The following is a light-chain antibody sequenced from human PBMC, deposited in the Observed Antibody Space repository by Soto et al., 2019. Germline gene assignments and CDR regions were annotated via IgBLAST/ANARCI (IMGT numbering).Light chain of an antibody. Sequence: DVVLTQSPDSLALSLGETATITCRTSQSALFSASNKNYMAWYQRRPGQPLRLLFYWASTRASGVPERFSGSGSGTDFTLTITGLQPDDAAIYYCQQYFSIPMFTFAQGTKLQIK. V-gene: IGKV4-1*01. CDR3: QQYFSIPMFT. CDR1: QSALFSASNKNY. CDR2: WAS. J-gene: IGKJ2*01.